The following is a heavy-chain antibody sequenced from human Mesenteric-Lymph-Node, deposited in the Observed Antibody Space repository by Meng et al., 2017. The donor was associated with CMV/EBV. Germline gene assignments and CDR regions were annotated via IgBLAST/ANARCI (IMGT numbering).Heavy chain of an antibody. CDR3: ARARNGSYDH. CDR2: IDRDGSST. CDR1: GFTLSTYS. D-gene: IGHD1-26*01. J-gene: IGHJ5*02. V-gene: IGHV3-74*01. Sequence: GGSLRLSCAASGFTLSTYSMNWVRQAPGKGLEWVSRIDRDGSSTNYADSVKGRFTISRDNAKNTLYLQMDSLRAEDTAVYYCARARNGSYDHWGQGTLVTVSS.